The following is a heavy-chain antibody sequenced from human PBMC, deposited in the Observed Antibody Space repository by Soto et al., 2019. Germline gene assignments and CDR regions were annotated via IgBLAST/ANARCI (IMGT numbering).Heavy chain of an antibody. CDR3: ARSPYCSSTSCSLLYYYYGMDV. D-gene: IGHD2-2*01. CDR1: GGNPSNSA. V-gene: IGHV1-69*13. CDR2: IIPVFGIV. J-gene: IGHJ6*02. Sequence: SVKVSCKAYGGNPSNSAISWVRQAPGQGLEWVGGIIPVFGIVKYAQKFQGRVTITADESTNTAYLQWSSLKASDTAMYYCARSPYCSSTSCSLLYYYYGMDVWGQGTTVTVSS.